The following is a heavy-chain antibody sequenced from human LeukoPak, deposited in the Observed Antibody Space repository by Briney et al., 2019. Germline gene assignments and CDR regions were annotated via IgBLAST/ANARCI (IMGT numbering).Heavy chain of an antibody. CDR3: ARDKNVFDWLFPTIDY. D-gene: IGHD3-9*01. Sequence: ASVKVSCKASGYTFTSYYLHWVRQAPGQGLEWMGILNPSGGSTSYAQKFQGRVTMTRDMSTSTVYMELSSLRSEDTAVYYCARDKNVFDWLFPTIDYWGQGTLVTVSS. V-gene: IGHV1-46*01. J-gene: IGHJ4*02. CDR1: GYTFTSYY. CDR2: LNPSGGST.